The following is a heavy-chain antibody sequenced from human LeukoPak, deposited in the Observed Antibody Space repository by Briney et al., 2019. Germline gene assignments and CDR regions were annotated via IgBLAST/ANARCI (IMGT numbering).Heavy chain of an antibody. V-gene: IGHV3-20*04. CDR2: INWNGGST. CDR3: AKDIRRGYNYGYDQFAY. D-gene: IGHD5-18*01. CDR1: GFTFDDYG. J-gene: IGHJ4*02. Sequence: GGSLRLSCAASGFTFDDYGMSWVRQAPGKGLEWVSGINWNGGSTGYADSVKGRFTISRDNSENTLYLQMNSLRAEDTAIYYCAKDIRRGYNYGYDQFAYWGQGTLVTVSS.